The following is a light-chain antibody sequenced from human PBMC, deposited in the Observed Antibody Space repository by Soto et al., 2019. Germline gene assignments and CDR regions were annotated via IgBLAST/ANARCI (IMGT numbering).Light chain of an antibody. CDR3: QSYDSSLSGHVV. CDR2: GDT. J-gene: IGLJ2*01. Sequence: QSVLTQPPSVSGAPGQRVTISCTGSSSDIGGGYDVHWYQHLPGSVPKLLIYGDTNRPSGVPDRFSGSKSGTSASLAITGLQAEDEADYYCQSYDSSLSGHVVFGGGTKVTV. V-gene: IGLV1-40*01. CDR1: SSDIGGGYD.